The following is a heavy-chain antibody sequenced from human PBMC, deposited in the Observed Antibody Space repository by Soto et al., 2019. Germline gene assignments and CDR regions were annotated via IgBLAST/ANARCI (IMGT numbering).Heavy chain of an antibody. CDR1: GYTFTSYA. J-gene: IGHJ3*02. D-gene: IGHD2-15*01. CDR2: ISAYNGNT. CDR3: ARGQFLGDCSGGSCLDAFDI. Sequence: ASVKVSCKASGYTFTSYAISSVRQAPGQGLEWMGWISAYNGNTNYAQKLQGRVTMTTDTSTSTAYMELRSLRSDDTAVYYCARGQFLGDCSGGSCLDAFDIWGQGKMVTVS. V-gene: IGHV1-18*01.